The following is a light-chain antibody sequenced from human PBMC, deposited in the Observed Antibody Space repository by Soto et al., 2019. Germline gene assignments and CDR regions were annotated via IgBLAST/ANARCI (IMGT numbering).Light chain of an antibody. Sequence: QSVLTQPPSASGAPGQRVTISCSGSASNIGRDPVNWYQQVPGTAPKLLIYENNHRPSGVPDRFSGSKSGTSASLVISGLQSEDEAEYFCAGWDGSLKGFVFXTGTKGTVL. CDR1: ASNIGRDP. CDR3: AGWDGSLKGFV. V-gene: IGLV1-44*01. CDR2: ENN. J-gene: IGLJ1*01.